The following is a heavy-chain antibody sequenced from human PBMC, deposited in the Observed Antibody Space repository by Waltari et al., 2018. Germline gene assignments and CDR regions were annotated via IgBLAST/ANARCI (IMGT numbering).Heavy chain of an antibody. CDR1: GGSISSYS. CDR3: ARGALAAAVDY. CDR2: IYYSGST. D-gene: IGHD6-13*01. J-gene: IGHJ4*02. V-gene: IGHV4-59*01. Sequence: QVQLQESGPGLVKPSETLSLTCPVPGGSISSYSWSWIRQPPGKGLEWIGYIYYSGSTNYNPSLKSRVTISVDTSKNQFSLKLSSVTAADTAVYYCARGALAAAVDYWGQGTLVTVSS.